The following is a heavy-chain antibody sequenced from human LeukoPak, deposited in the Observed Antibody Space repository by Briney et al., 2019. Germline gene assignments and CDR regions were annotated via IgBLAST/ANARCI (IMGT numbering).Heavy chain of an antibody. D-gene: IGHD1-26*01. V-gene: IGHV3-23*01. J-gene: IGHJ4*02. CDR1: EFTFNWYA. Sequence: GGSLRLSCATSEFTFNWYAMNWVRQAPGKGLEWVSAISGSGGSTYYADSVKGRFTISRDNSKNTLYLQMNSLRAEDTAVYYCAKDLSWEFDYWGQGTLVTVSS. CDR2: ISGSGGST. CDR3: AKDLSWEFDY.